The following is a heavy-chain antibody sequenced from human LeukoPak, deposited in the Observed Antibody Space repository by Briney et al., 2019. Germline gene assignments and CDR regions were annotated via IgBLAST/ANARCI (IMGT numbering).Heavy chain of an antibody. D-gene: IGHD1-26*01. CDR1: GGSFSGYY. V-gene: IGHV4-34*01. J-gene: IGHJ6*03. Sequence: SETLSLTCAVYGGSFSGYYWSWIRQPPGKGLEWIGEINHSGSTNYNPSLKSRVTISVDTSKNQFSLKLNSVAAADTAVYYCARELRGSYPRGLGYYYYMDVWGKGTTVTVSS. CDR2: INHSGST. CDR3: ARELRGSYPRGLGYYYYMDV.